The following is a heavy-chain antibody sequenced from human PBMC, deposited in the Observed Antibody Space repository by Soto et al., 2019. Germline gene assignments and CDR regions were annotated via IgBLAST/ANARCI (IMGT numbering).Heavy chain of an antibody. Sequence: SETRSLTCPVAGGSISSYYWSSMRQPPGKGLAWIGYNYYSGSTNYNPSLKSRVTISVDTSKNQFSLKLSSVTAADTAVYYCAREGSSRLQGGSFDYWGQGTLVTVSS. J-gene: IGHJ4*02. CDR2: NYYSGST. CDR1: GGSISSYY. V-gene: IGHV4-59*01. CDR3: AREGSSRLQGGSFDY. D-gene: IGHD6-13*01.